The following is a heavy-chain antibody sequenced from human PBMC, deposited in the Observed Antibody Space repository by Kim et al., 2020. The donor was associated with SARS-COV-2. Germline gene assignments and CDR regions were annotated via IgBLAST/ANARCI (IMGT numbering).Heavy chain of an antibody. CDR3: ARVPSEGGDFPNDY. Sequence: SETLSLTCTVSGGSISSGGYYWSWIRQHPGKGLEWIGYIYYSGSTYYNPSLKSRVTISVDTSKNQFSLKLSSVTAADTAVYYCARVPSEGGDFPNDYWGQGTLVTVSS. D-gene: IGHD4-17*01. CDR1: GGSISSGGYY. J-gene: IGHJ4*02. CDR2: IYYSGST. V-gene: IGHV4-31*03.